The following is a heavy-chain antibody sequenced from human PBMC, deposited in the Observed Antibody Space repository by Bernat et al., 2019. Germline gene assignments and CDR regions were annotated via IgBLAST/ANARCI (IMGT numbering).Heavy chain of an antibody. Sequence: EVLLEESGGGLVQPGGSLRLSCAASGFTLSNYWMHWVRQAPGKGLVWVSRIKGDGSNTIYADSVKGRFTISRDNAKSTLYLQMNSLRAEDTAVYYCARVNGWAFDLRGQGTLVTVSS. CDR2: IKGDGSNT. CDR3: ARVNGWAFDL. D-gene: IGHD6-19*01. V-gene: IGHV3-74*01. J-gene: IGHJ5*02. CDR1: GFTLSNYW.